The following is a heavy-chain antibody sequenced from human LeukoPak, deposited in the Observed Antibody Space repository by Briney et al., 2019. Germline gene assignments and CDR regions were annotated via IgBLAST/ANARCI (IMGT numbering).Heavy chain of an antibody. J-gene: IGHJ3*02. V-gene: IGHV3-7*01. CDR3: ARGLWVHAFDI. CDR2: IKQDGSEK. CDR1: GGSISSGSYY. Sequence: ETLSLTCTVSGGSISSGSYYWSWVRQAPGKGLEWVANIKQDGSEKYYVDSVKGRFTISRDNAKNSLYLQMNSLRAEDTAVYYCARGLWVHAFDIWGQGTMVTVSS. D-gene: IGHD2-21*01.